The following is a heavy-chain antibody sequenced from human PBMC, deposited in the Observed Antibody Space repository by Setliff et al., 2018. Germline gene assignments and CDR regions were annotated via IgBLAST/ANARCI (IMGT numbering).Heavy chain of an antibody. CDR2: ISYDGSNK. V-gene: IGHV3-30-3*01. CDR1: GFTFSSYA. Sequence: AGGSLRLSCAASGFTFSSYAMHWVRQAPGKGLEWVAVISYDGSNKYYADSVKGRFTISRDNSKNTLYLQINSLRAEDTAVYYCARGLRGYSDYWGQGTLVTVSS. D-gene: IGHD5-12*01. CDR3: ARGLRGYSDY. J-gene: IGHJ4*02.